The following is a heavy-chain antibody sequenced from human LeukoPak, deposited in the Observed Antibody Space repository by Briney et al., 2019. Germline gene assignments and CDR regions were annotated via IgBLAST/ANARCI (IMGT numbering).Heavy chain of an antibody. D-gene: IGHD6-6*01. CDR3: CQLAPSDAFDI. CDR2: INHSGST. J-gene: IGHJ3*02. V-gene: IGHV4-34*01. CDR1: GGSFSGYY. Sequence: PSETLSLTCAVYGGSFSGYYWSWIRQPPGKGLEWIGEINHSGSTNYNPSLKSRVTISVDTSKNQFSLKLSSVTAADTAVYYCCQLAPSDAFDIWGQGTMVTVSS.